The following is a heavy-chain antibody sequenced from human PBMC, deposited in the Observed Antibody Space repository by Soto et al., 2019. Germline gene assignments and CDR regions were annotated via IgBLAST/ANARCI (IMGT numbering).Heavy chain of an antibody. CDR1: GFTFSSYA. CDR2: ISGSGGST. J-gene: IGHJ5*02. Sequence: GGSLRLSCAASGFTFSSYAMSWVRQAPGKGLEWVSAISGSGGSTYYADSVKGRFTISRDNSKNTLYLQMNSLRAEDTAVYYCASSIAAAGLYNWFDPWGQGTLVTVS. CDR3: ASSIAAAGLYNWFDP. D-gene: IGHD6-13*01. V-gene: IGHV3-23*01.